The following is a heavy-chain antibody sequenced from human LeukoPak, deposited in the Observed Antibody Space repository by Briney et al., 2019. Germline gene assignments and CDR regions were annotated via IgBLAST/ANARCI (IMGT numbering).Heavy chain of an antibody. Sequence: GGSLRLSWAASGFTFSSYAMSWVRPAPGKRLGWVSAISGSGGSTYYADSVKGRFTFSRDNSKNTLYLQMNSLRAQVTAVYYCAEVGRGGYHFDYWGQGTLVTVSS. CDR2: ISGSGGST. D-gene: IGHD1-26*01. CDR1: GFTFSSYA. V-gene: IGHV3-23*01. CDR3: AEVGRGGYHFDY. J-gene: IGHJ4*02.